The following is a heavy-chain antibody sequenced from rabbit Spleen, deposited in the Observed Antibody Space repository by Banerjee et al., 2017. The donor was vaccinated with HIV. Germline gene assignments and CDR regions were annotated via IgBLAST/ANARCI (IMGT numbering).Heavy chain of an antibody. V-gene: IGHV1S47*01. CDR1: GFTISSYA. CDR3: ARAENFDRYATDLGL. J-gene: IGHJ4*01. Sequence: QEQLKETGGGLVQPGGSLTLSCKASGFTISSYAMCWVRQAPGKGPEWIACIYNGDGTTYYANWVHGRFTISKASSTTVTMQMTSLTAADTATYFCARAENFDRYATDLGLWGPGTLVTVS. CDR2: IYNGDGTT. D-gene: IGHD6-1*01.